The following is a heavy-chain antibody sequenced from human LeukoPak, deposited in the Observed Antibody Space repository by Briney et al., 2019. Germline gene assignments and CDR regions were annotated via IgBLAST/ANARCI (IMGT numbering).Heavy chain of an antibody. CDR1: RFTFSSYG. CDR2: IRYDGSNK. CDR3: AADRRASIFDY. Sequence: GGSQRLSCAASRFTFSSYGMHWVRQAPGKGLEWVAFIRYDGSNKYYADSVKGRFTISRDNSKNTLYLQMNSLRAEDTAVYYCAADRRASIFDYWGQGPLVTVSS. J-gene: IGHJ4*02. D-gene: IGHD3-22*01. V-gene: IGHV3-30*02.